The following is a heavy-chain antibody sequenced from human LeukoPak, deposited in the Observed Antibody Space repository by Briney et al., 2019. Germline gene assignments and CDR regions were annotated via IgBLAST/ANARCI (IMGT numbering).Heavy chain of an antibody. CDR2: INPNSGGT. J-gene: IGHJ4*02. CDR1: GYTFTGYY. V-gene: IGHV1-2*02. D-gene: IGHD6-13*01. CDR3: ARFGSIAAAGSNQDY. Sequence: ASVKVSCKASGYTFTGYYMHWVRQAPGQGLEWMGWINPNSGGTNYAQKFQGRVTMTRDTSISTAYMELSRLRSDDTAVYYCARFGSIAAAGSNQDYWGQGTLVTVSS.